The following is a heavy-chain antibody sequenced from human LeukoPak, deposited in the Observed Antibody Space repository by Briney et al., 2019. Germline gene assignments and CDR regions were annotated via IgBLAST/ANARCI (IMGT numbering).Heavy chain of an antibody. V-gene: IGHV3-23*01. CDR2: ISGSGGAT. Sequence: GGSLRLSCTASGFTFSSYSMNWVRQAPGKGLEWVSGISGSGGATYYADSVKGRFTISRDDPHNTLYLQMNSLRAEDTAVYFCARGGVDYYGSGTYYLMYYFDYWGQGALVTVSS. CDR1: GFTFSSYS. J-gene: IGHJ4*02. CDR3: ARGGVDYYGSGTYYLMYYFDY. D-gene: IGHD3-10*01.